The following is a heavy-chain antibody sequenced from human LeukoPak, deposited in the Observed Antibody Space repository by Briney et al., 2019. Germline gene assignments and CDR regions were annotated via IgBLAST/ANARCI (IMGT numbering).Heavy chain of an antibody. J-gene: IGHJ5*02. CDR2: IYYSGST. V-gene: IGHV4-39*01. Sequence: SETLSLTCTVSGGSISSSSYYWGWIRQPPEKGLEWIGSIYYSGSTYYNPSLKSRVTISVDTSKNQFSLKLSSVTAADTAVYYCAKGDSSSWYMDNWFDPWGQGTLVTVSS. CDR1: GGSISSSSYY. D-gene: IGHD6-13*01. CDR3: AKGDSSSWYMDNWFDP.